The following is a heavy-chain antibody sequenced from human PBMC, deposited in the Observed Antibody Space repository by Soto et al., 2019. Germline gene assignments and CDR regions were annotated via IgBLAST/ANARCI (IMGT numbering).Heavy chain of an antibody. V-gene: IGHV1-69*13. CDR1: GGTFSSYA. CDR2: IIPIFGTA. Sequence: ASVKVSCKASGGTFSSYAISWVRQAPGQGLEWMGGIIPIFGTANYAQKFQGRVTITADESTSTAYMELSSLRSEDTAVYYCAMFYDYGDYDSTYYYGMDVWGQGTTVTVSS. J-gene: IGHJ6*02. D-gene: IGHD4-17*01. CDR3: AMFYDYGDYDSTYYYGMDV.